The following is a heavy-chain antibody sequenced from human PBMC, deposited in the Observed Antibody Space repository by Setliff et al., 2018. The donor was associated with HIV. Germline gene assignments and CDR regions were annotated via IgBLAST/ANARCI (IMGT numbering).Heavy chain of an antibody. J-gene: IGHJ6*03. V-gene: IGHV4-61*09. CDR1: GGSVNSGSFS. CDR3: VRINYATWKGWGSSVGLDITYSYAYYMDV. CDR2: VHTNGFT. D-gene: IGHD3-16*01. Sequence: SETLSLTCAVSGGSVNSGSFSWNWIRQPAGERPEWIGHVHTNGFTNYNPSLKGRVTISLDTSRNEFSLRMTSATAADTAKYYCVRINYATWKGWGSSVGLDITYSYAYYMDVWGNGTTVTVS.